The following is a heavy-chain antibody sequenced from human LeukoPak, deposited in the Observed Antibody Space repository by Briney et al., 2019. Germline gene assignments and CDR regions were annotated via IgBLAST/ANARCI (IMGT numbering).Heavy chain of an antibody. CDR1: GGSISSGGYS. V-gene: IGHV4-30-2*01. D-gene: IGHD3-16*02. CDR3: ARGGELSDFDY. J-gene: IGHJ4*02. Sequence: PSETLSLTCAVSGGSISSGGYSWSWIRQPPGKGLEWIGYTYHSGSTYYNPSLKSRVTISVDRSKNQFSLKLSSVTAADTAVYYCARGGELSDFDYWGQGTLVTVSS. CDR2: TYHSGST.